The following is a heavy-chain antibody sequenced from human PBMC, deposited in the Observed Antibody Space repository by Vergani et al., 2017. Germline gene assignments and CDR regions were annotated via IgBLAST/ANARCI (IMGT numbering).Heavy chain of an antibody. V-gene: IGHV4-59*01. CDR2: IYYNGRT. CDR1: GGSLTPYY. CDR3: VRQTRRYFLDSIDGGDSDSPPFVPAV. Sequence: QVRLQESGPGLVRPSETLSLTCTVSGGSLTPYYWSWIRQSPGKGLEWIGNIYYNGRTKYNPSLKSRATISADTSKDQFSLRLTSMTAADTAVYYCVRQTRRYFLDSIDGGDSDSPPFVPAVWGLGTGVIVSS. J-gene: IGHJ3*01. D-gene: IGHD2-21*01.